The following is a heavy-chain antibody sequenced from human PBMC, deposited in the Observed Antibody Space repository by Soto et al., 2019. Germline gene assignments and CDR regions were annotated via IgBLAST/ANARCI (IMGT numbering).Heavy chain of an antibody. J-gene: IGHJ4*02. Sequence: QVQLQESGPGLVKPSETLSLTCTVSGVSVSSGSFYWAWIRQPPGKGREWIGFGSYSGTTNYKPSLKSRVTISVDTSRSQISLKVSSLTAADTAVYYCARGATVTQYDYWGQGTLVTVSS. D-gene: IGHD4-17*01. V-gene: IGHV4-61*01. CDR1: GVSVSSGSFY. CDR2: GSYSGTT. CDR3: ARGATVTQYDY.